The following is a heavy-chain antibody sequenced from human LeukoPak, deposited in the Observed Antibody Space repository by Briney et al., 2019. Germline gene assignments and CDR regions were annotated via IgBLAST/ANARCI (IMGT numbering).Heavy chain of an antibody. V-gene: IGHV4-59*12. CDR2: IYYSGST. D-gene: IGHD3-22*01. CDR1: GGSISSYY. J-gene: IGHJ4*02. Sequence: SETLSLTCTVSGGSISSYYWSWTRQPPGKGLEWIGYIYYSGSTNYNPSLKSRVTISVGTSKNQFSLKLSSVTAADTAVYYCARGDGSSGYYYVYWGQGTLVTVSS. CDR3: ARGDGSSGYYYVY.